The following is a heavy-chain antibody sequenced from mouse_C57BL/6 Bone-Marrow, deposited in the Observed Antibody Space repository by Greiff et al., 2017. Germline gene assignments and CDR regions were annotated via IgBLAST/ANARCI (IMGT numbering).Heavy chain of an antibody. J-gene: IGHJ3*01. CDR3: AWHYGYVGSWFAY. V-gene: IGHV1-31*01. CDR2: IYPYNGVS. CDR1: GYSFTGYY. Sequence: VQLQQSGPELVKPGASVKISCKASGYSFTGYYMHWVKQSHGSILDWIGYIYPYNGVSSYNQKFKGKATLTVDKSSSTAYMELRSLTSEDSAVYCCAWHYGYVGSWFAYWGQGTLVTVSA. D-gene: IGHD2-2*01.